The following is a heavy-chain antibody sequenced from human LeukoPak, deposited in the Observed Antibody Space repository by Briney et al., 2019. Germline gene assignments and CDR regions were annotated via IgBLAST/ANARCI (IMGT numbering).Heavy chain of an antibody. CDR3: ATDEAATGRLDY. V-gene: IGHV3-30*02. CDR1: GFTFSSYG. CDR2: IRYDGSNK. Sequence: PGGSLRLSCAASGFTFSSYGIHWVRQAPGKGLEWVAFIRYDGSNKYYADSVKGRFTISRDNAENTLYLQINSLRAEDTAVYYCATDEAATGRLDYWGQGTLVTDSS. D-gene: IGHD1-1*01. J-gene: IGHJ4*02.